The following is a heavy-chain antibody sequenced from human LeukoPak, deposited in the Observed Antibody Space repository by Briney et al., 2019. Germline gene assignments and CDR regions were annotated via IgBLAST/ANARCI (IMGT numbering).Heavy chain of an antibody. CDR2: IYDSGST. Sequence: SETLSLTCAVYGGSFSGYYWSWIRQPPGKGLEWIGTIYDSGSTYYNPSLKSRVTISVDTSKNQFPLKLNSVTAADTAVYYCARLDYYDSSGLIDYWGQGTLVIVSS. J-gene: IGHJ4*02. CDR1: GGSFSGYY. V-gene: IGHV4-34*01. CDR3: ARLDYYDSSGLIDY. D-gene: IGHD3-22*01.